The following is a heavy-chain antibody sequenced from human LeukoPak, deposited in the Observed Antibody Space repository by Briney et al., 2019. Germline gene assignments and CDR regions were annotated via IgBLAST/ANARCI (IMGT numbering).Heavy chain of an antibody. V-gene: IGHV3-9*03. CDR3: AKARGDFWSGTGAFDI. D-gene: IGHD3-3*01. CDR2: ISWNSGSI. J-gene: IGHJ3*02. CDR1: GFTFDDYA. Sequence: GGSLRLSCAASGFTFDDYAMHWVRQAPGKGLEWVSGISWNSGSIGYADSVKGRFTISRDNAKNSLYLQMNSLRAEDMALYYCAKARGDFWSGTGAFDIWGQGTMVTVSS.